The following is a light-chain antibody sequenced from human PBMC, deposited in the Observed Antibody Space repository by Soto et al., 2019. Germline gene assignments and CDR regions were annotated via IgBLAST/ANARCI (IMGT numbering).Light chain of an antibody. Sequence: DIQLTQSPSTLSASVGDRVTITCRASQTISSWLAWYQQKPGKAPNLLIYETSNLESSVPSRFSGSGSGTEFTLTISSLQPDDFPTYYCQYYNDYYWKFVEGTKVEIK. CDR3: QYYNDYYWK. CDR1: QTISSW. J-gene: IGKJ1*01. V-gene: IGKV1-5*03. CDR2: ETS.